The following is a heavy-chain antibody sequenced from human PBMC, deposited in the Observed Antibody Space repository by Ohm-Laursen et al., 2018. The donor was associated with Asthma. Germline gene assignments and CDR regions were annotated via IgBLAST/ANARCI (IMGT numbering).Heavy chain of an antibody. Sequence: PSETLSLTCTVSGGSISSGGYYWSWIRQHPGKGLEWIGYIYYSGSTYYNPSLKSRVTISVDTSKNQFSLKLSSVTAADTAVYYCARESYSYGTGYFDYWGQGTLVTVSS. D-gene: IGHD5-18*01. CDR1: GGSISSGGYY. CDR2: IYYSGST. CDR3: ARESYSYGTGYFDY. J-gene: IGHJ4*02. V-gene: IGHV4-31*03.